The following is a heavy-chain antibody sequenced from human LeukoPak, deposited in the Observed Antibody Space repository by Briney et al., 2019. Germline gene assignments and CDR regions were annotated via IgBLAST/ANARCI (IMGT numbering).Heavy chain of an antibody. D-gene: IGHD6-19*01. J-gene: IGHJ4*02. CDR3: ARRRIGAVAGGFDF. CDR2: IYYSGST. V-gene: IGHV4-34*01. Sequence: PSETLSLTCAGYGGSFSGYYWGWIRQPPGKWLEWIGTIYYSGSTYYNPSLKSRVTISVDTSKNQFSLSLSSVTAADTAVYYCARRRIGAVAGGFDFWGQGTLVTVPS. CDR1: GGSFSGYY.